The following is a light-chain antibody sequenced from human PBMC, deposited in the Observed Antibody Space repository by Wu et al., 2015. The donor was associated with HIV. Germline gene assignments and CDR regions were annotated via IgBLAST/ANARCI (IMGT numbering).Light chain of an antibody. CDR3: LQDYSIPYT. Sequence: IQMAQSPPSLSASVGDSVTIVCRASQAIKTNLGWYQETPGKAPKLLIFAASSSQSGVPSKFSGSGSGTEFTLTINSPQPEDVATYYCLQDYSIPYTFGPGTKVE. V-gene: IGKV1-6*02. J-gene: IGKJ2*01. CDR1: QAIKTN. CDR2: AAS.